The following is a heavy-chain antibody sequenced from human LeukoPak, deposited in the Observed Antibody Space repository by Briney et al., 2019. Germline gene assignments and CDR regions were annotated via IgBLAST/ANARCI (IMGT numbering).Heavy chain of an antibody. CDR3: ARGGGSSSWSREVDY. D-gene: IGHD6-13*01. CDR2: IIPILGIA. J-gene: IGHJ4*02. V-gene: IGHV1-69*04. CDR1: GGTFSSYA. Sequence: SVKVSCKASGGTFSSYAISWVRRAPGQGLEWMGRIIPILGIANYAQKFQGRVTITADKSTSTAYMELSSLRTEDTAVYYCARGGGSSSWSREVDYWGQRTLVSVAS.